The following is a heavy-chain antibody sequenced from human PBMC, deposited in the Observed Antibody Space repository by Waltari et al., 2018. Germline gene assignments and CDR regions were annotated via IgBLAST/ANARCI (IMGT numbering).Heavy chain of an antibody. CDR1: GGSISSSSYY. CDR2: IYYSGST. J-gene: IGHJ4*02. V-gene: IGHV4-39*01. CDR3: ARHDYDSSGYYRYYFDY. D-gene: IGHD3-22*01. Sequence: QLQLQESGPGLVKPSETLSLTCTVSGGSISSSSYYWGWIRQPPGKGLEWIRSIYYSGSTYYNPSLKSRVTISVDTSKNQFSLKLSSVTAADTAVYYCARHDYDSSGYYRYYFDYWGQGTLVIVSS.